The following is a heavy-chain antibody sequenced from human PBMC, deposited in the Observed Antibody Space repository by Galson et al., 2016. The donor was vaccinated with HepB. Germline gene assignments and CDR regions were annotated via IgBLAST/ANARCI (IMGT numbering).Heavy chain of an antibody. J-gene: IGHJ4*02. V-gene: IGHV1-46*01. CDR1: GYTFTSYY. CDR3: ARDYDITLMVVPYQVPDD. D-gene: IGHD3-22*01. Sequence: SVKVSCKASGYTFTSYYMHWVRQAPGQGLEWMGIVNPSGGSTSYAQQFQGRVTLTRDTSTSTVYMELSSLRSEDTAVYYCARDYDITLMVVPYQVPDDWGQGTLVTVSS. CDR2: VNPSGGST.